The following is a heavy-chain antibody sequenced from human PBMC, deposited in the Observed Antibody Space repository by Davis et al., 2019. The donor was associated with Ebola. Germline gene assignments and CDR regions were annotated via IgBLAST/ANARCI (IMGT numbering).Heavy chain of an antibody. CDR3: ATMRFGELYNWFDP. V-gene: IGHV1-3*01. J-gene: IGHJ5*02. Sequence: ASVKVSCKASGYTFTSYAMHWVRQAPGQRLEWMGWINAGNGNTKYSQKFQGRVTITRDTSASTAYMELSSLRSEDTAVYYCATMRFGELYNWFDPWGQGTLVTVSS. CDR2: INAGNGNT. D-gene: IGHD3-10*01. CDR1: GYTFTSYA.